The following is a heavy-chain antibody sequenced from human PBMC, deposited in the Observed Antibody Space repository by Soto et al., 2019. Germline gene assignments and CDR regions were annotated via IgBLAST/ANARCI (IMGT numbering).Heavy chain of an antibody. V-gene: IGHV3-66*01. Sequence: PGGSLRLSCSASGFTVSSNYMSWVRHAPGKGLEWVSLIHTGGSTYYTDSVKGRFTISRDTSKNTLYLQMNSLRAEDTAVYYCARSYSYAREDFDYWGQGTLVTASS. CDR3: ARSYSYAREDFDY. CDR2: IHTGGST. CDR1: GFTVSSNY. J-gene: IGHJ4*02. D-gene: IGHD5-18*01.